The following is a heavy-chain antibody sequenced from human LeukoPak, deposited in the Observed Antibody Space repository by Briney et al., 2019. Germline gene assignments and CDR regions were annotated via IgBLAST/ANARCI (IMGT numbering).Heavy chain of an antibody. Sequence: PSETLSLTCAVYGGSFSGYYWSWIRQPPGKGLEWIGEINHSESTNYNPSLKSRVTISVDTSKNQFSLKLSSVTAADTAVYYCARGPVTTPPFDYWGQGTLVTVSS. V-gene: IGHV4-34*01. D-gene: IGHD4-17*01. J-gene: IGHJ4*02. CDR3: ARGPVTTPPFDY. CDR1: GGSFSGYY. CDR2: INHSEST.